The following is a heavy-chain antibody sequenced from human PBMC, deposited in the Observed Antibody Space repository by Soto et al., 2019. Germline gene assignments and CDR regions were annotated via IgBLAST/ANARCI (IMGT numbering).Heavy chain of an antibody. CDR3: ATNIVVVPAATDY. CDR1: GFTFSSYE. Sequence: AGGSLRLSCAASGFTFSSYEMNWVRQAPGKGLEWVSYISSSGSTIYYADSVKGRFTISRDNAKNSLYLQMNSLRAEDTAVYYCATNIVVVPAATDYWGQGTLVTVSS. J-gene: IGHJ4*02. CDR2: ISSSGSTI. V-gene: IGHV3-48*03. D-gene: IGHD2-2*01.